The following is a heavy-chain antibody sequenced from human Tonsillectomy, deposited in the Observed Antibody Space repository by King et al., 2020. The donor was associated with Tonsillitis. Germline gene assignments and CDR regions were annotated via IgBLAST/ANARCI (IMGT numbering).Heavy chain of an antibody. CDR2: IYHSGST. D-gene: IGHD2-2*03. J-gene: IGHJ4*02. V-gene: IGHV4-38-2*01. Sequence: VQLQDSGQGLEKPSETLSLTCAVSGYSISSGYYWGWIRQPPGKGLEWIGSIYHSGSTYYNPSLKSRVTISVDTSKNQFTLKLSSVTAADTAVYYCASGYGYFDYWGQGTLVTVSS. CDR3: ASGYGYFDY. CDR1: GYSISSGYY.